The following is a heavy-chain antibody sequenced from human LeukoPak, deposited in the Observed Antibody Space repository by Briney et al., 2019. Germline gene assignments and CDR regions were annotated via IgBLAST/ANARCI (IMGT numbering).Heavy chain of an antibody. V-gene: IGHV3-23*01. J-gene: IGHJ4*02. CDR1: GFTFSSYA. Sequence: GGSLRLSCAASGFTFSSYAMSWVRQAPGKGLEWVSAISGSGGSTYYADSVKGRFTISRDNSKNTLYVQMNSLRAEDTAVYYCAKDMLEGQLWLRVPDSLSDYWGQGTLVTVSS. CDR3: AKDMLEGQLWLRVPDSLSDY. D-gene: IGHD5-18*01. CDR2: ISGSGGST.